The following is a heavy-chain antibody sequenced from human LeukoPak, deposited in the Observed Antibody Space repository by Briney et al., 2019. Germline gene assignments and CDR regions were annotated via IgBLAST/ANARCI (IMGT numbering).Heavy chain of an antibody. CDR1: GGTFSSYT. J-gene: IGHJ4*02. D-gene: IGHD3-3*01. CDR2: IIPLLGIA. CDR3: ATDVWRRDYFDY. Sequence: VASVKVSCKASGGTFSSYTLSWVRQAPGQGLEWMGRIIPLLGIANYAQKLQGRVTLTADKSTSTAYMELSSLRSEDMPVYYGATDVWRRDYFDYSRQGTIVTVPS. V-gene: IGHV1-69*02.